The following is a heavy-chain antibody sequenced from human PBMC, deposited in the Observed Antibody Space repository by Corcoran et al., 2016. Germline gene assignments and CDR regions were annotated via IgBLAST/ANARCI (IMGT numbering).Heavy chain of an antibody. D-gene: IGHD1-26*01. CDR1: GGSISSSSYY. CDR2: IYYSGST. J-gene: IGHJ4*02. CDR3: ARRVGATTDLDY. Sequence: QLQLQESGPGLVKPSGTLSLTCTVSGGSISSSSYYWGWIRQPPGKGLEWIGSIYYSGSTYYNPSLKSRVTISVDTSKNQFSLKLSSVTAADTAVYYCARRVGATTDLDYWGQGTLVTVSS. V-gene: IGHV4-39*01.